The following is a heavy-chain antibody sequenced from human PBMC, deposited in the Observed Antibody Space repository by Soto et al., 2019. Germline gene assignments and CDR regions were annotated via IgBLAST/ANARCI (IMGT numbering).Heavy chain of an antibody. V-gene: IGHV4-61*01. J-gene: IGHJ4*02. CDR3: ARDIRGYSRAFDY. CDR2: IDYSGNT. CDR1: CDPVSSRSYY. Sequence: ETLSLTFTVSCDPVSSRSYYWTWVRQPPGKGLEWIGYIDYSGNTNYDPSLQSRVTMSLDTSKNQFSLKLTSVTAADTAFYYCARDIRGYSRAFDYWGQGIMVTVSS. D-gene: IGHD5-18*01.